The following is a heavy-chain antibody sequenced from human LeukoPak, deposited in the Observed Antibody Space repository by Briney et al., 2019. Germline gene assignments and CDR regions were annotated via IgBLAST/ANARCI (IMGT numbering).Heavy chain of an antibody. Sequence: PGGSLRLSCAASGFTFSSYSMNWVRQAPGKGLEWVSSISSSSSYIYYADSVKGRFTISRDNAKNSLYLQMNSLRAEDTAVYYCARVRTPIVVVTAYFDYWGQGTLVTVSS. V-gene: IGHV3-21*01. CDR1: GFTFSSYS. CDR3: ARVRTPIVVVTAYFDY. CDR2: ISSSSSYI. J-gene: IGHJ4*02. D-gene: IGHD2-21*02.